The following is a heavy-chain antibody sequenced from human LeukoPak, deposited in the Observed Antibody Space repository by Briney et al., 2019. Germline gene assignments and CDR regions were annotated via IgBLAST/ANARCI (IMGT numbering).Heavy chain of an antibody. CDR3: ARGASSGTAFDI. Sequence: ASVKVSCKASGYTFTSYDINWVRQATGQGLEWMGWMNPNSGNTGYAQKFQGRVTMTRNTSISTAYMELSSLRSENTAVYYCARGASSGTAFDIWGQGTMVTVSS. D-gene: IGHD3-22*01. J-gene: IGHJ3*02. V-gene: IGHV1-8*01. CDR1: GYTFTSYD. CDR2: MNPNSGNT.